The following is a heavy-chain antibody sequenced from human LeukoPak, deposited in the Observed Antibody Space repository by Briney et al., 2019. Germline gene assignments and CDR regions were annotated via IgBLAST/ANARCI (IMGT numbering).Heavy chain of an antibody. Sequence: SETLSLTCAVYCGSFSGYYWSWIRQPPGKGLEWIRKINHSGSTNYNPSLKSRVTISVDTSKNQFSLKLSSVTAADTAVYYCARKYSSSSYNWFDPWGQGTLDTVSS. CDR2: INHSGST. CDR1: CGSFSGYY. V-gene: IGHV4-34*01. D-gene: IGHD6-13*01. CDR3: ARKYSSSSYNWFDP. J-gene: IGHJ5*02.